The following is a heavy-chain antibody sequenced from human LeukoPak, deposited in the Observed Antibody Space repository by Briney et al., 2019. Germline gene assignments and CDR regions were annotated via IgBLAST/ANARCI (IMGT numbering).Heavy chain of an antibody. J-gene: IGHJ6*03. CDR2: INPNSGGT. CDR3: ARGIQLWSPDYYMDV. V-gene: IGHV1-2*02. D-gene: IGHD5-18*01. CDR1: GYTFTGYY. Sequence: ASVKVSCKASGYTFTGYYMHWVRQAPGQGLEWMGWINPNSGGTNYAQKFQGRVTMTRDTSISTAYMELSRLRSDDTAAYYCARGIQLWSPDYYMDVWGKGTTVTVSS.